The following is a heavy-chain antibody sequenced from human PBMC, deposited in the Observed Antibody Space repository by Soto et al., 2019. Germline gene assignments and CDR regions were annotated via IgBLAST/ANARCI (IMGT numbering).Heavy chain of an antibody. Sequence: GGSLRLSCAASGFTFSDYYMSWIRQAPGKGLEWVSYISSSGSTIYYADSVKGRFTISRDNAKNSLYLQMNSLRAEDTAVYYCARGYCISTSCYPAFDIWGQGTMVTVPS. CDR1: GFTFSDYY. CDR2: ISSSGSTI. D-gene: IGHD2-2*01. J-gene: IGHJ3*02. V-gene: IGHV3-11*01. CDR3: ARGYCISTSCYPAFDI.